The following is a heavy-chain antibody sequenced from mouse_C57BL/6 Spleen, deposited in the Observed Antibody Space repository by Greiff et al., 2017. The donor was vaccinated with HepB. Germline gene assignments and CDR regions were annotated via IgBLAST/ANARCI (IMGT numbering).Heavy chain of an antibody. Sequence: QVQLQHPGAELVRPGSSVKLSCKASGYTFTSYWMHWVKQRPIQGLEWIGNIDPSDSETHYNQKFKDKATLTVDKSSSTAYMQLSSLTSEDSAVYYCARHYSNYFDYWGQGTTLTVSS. CDR2: IDPSDSET. CDR3: ARHYSNYFDY. J-gene: IGHJ2*01. D-gene: IGHD2-5*01. CDR1: GYTFTSYW. V-gene: IGHV1-52*01.